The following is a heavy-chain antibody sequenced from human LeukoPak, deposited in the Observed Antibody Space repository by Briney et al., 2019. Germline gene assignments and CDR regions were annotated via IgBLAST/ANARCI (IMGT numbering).Heavy chain of an antibody. J-gene: IGHJ4*02. V-gene: IGHV3-7*04. CDR3: ARTSGSSSLGDY. Sequence: DSVKGRFTISRDNPRNSLYLQMNSLRAEDTAVYYCARTSGSSSLGDYWGQGTLVTVS. D-gene: IGHD6-13*01.